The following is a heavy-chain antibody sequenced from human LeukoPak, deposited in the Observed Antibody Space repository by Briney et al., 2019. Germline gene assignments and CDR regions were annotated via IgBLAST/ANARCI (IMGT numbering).Heavy chain of an antibody. CDR2: INGDGRST. V-gene: IGHV3-64*04. Sequence: GGSLRLSCSASGFIFSTYTMYWVRQPPGKGLEILSVINGDGRSTNYADSVKGRFTISRDNSKNTLYLQMNSLRAEDTAVYYCARVDDNWNYFDYWGQGTLVTVSS. J-gene: IGHJ4*02. CDR3: ARVDDNWNYFDY. CDR1: GFIFSTYT. D-gene: IGHD1-20*01.